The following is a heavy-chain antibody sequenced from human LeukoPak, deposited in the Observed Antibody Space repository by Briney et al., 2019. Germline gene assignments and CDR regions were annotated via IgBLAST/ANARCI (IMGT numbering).Heavy chain of an antibody. CDR2: ILTSGST. CDR1: GGSISSYY. Sequence: SETLSLTCTVSGGSISSYYWSWIRQPPGKGLEWIGRILTSGSTNYNSSLKSRVTMSVDTSKNQFSLKLSSVTAADTAVYYCARGSFTIFGVLRDYFDYWGQGTLVTVSS. CDR3: ARGSFTIFGVLRDYFDY. V-gene: IGHV4-4*07. D-gene: IGHD3-3*01. J-gene: IGHJ4*02.